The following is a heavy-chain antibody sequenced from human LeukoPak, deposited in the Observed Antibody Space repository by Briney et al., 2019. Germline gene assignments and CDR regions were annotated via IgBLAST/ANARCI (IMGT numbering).Heavy chain of an antibody. V-gene: IGHV1-69*05. J-gene: IGHJ6*02. CDR1: GGTFSSYA. D-gene: IGHD3-10*01. CDR2: IIPFFGTA. Sequence: ASVKVSCKASGGTFSSYAISWVRQAPGQGLEWMGGIIPFFGTANYAQKLQGRVTITTDESTSTAYMEVSSLRSEDTAVYYCARDGGIYGSGSYPTEDLGYYYYGMDVWGQGTTVTVSS. CDR3: ARDGGIYGSGSYPTEDLGYYYYGMDV.